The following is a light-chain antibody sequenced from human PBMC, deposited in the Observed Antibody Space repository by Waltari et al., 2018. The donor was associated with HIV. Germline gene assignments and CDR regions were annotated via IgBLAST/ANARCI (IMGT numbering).Light chain of an antibody. CDR1: QSLLHSNGYNY. CDR3: MQALQTPIT. J-gene: IGKJ5*01. Sequence: DIVMTQSPLSLPATPGEPASISCSSSQSLLHSNGYNYLDWYLQKPGQSPQVLIYLGSNRASGVPDRFSGSGSGTDFTLKISRVEAEDVGVYYCMQALQTPITFGQGTRLEIK. V-gene: IGKV2-28*01. CDR2: LGS.